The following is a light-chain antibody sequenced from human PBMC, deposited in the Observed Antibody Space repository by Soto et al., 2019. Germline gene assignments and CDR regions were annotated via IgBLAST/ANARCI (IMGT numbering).Light chain of an antibody. CDR3: QQYNKWPLT. V-gene: IGKV3-20*01. Sequence: EIVLTQSPGTLSLSPGERATLSCRAGQSVTSSYLAWYQQRPGQAPRLLIYGASYRATGIPDRFSGSGSGTDFTLTISRLEPEDFAVYYCQQYNKWPLTFGGGTKVEI. J-gene: IGKJ4*01. CDR1: QSVTSSY. CDR2: GAS.